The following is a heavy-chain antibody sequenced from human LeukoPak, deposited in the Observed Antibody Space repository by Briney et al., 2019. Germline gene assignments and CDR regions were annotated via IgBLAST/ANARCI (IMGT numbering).Heavy chain of an antibody. CDR3: ARVVAASDIVVVVAAPHYGMDV. D-gene: IGHD2-15*01. V-gene: IGHV4-31*03. CDR1: AGSINSGGYF. CDR2: IYYSGST. Sequence: SETLSLTCTVSAGSINSGGYFWTWVRQHPGEGLEWIGYIYYSGSTYYNPSLKSRVTISVDTSKNQFSLKLSSVTAADTAVYYCARVVAASDIVVVVAAPHYGMDVWGQGTTVTVSS. J-gene: IGHJ6*02.